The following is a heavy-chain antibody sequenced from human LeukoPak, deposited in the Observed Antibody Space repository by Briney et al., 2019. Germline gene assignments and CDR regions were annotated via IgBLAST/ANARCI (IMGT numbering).Heavy chain of an antibody. CDR3: ARDLVIWGQSSGYAFDI. CDR2: ISSSGSTI. Sequence: GGSLRLSCAASRFTFRDYYMSWIRQAPGKGLEWVSYISSSGSTIYYADSVKGRFTISRDNAKNSLYLQMNSLRAEDTAVYYCARDLVIWGQSSGYAFDIWGQGTMVTVSS. J-gene: IGHJ3*02. CDR1: RFTFRDYY. D-gene: IGHD3-22*01. V-gene: IGHV3-11*01.